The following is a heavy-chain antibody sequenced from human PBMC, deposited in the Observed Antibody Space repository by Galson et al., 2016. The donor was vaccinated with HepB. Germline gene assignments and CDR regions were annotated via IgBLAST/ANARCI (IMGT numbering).Heavy chain of an antibody. CDR3: VRDISSSHCEL. CDR2: VFYDDSRK. Sequence: SLRLSCAASGFLFSDYGMHWVRQAPGKGLEWVAVVFYDDSRKYYADFVKGRFSISRDNSKSSLYLDMSSLRAEDPAVYYCVRDISSSHCELWGRGTLVTVTS. J-gene: IGHJ2*01. CDR1: GFLFSDYG. D-gene: IGHD2-2*01. V-gene: IGHV3-33*01.